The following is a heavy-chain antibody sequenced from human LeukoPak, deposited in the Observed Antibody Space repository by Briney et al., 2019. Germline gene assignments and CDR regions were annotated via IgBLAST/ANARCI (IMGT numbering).Heavy chain of an antibody. Sequence: PGGSLRLSCAASGFTFSSYGMHWVRQAPRKGLEWVAVIWYDGSNKYYADSVKGRFTISRDNSKNTLYLQMNSLRAEDTAVYYCARKISCGGDCYSLDYWGQGTLVTVSS. J-gene: IGHJ4*02. D-gene: IGHD2-21*01. CDR1: GFTFSSYG. V-gene: IGHV3-33*01. CDR3: ARKISCGGDCYSLDY. CDR2: IWYDGSNK.